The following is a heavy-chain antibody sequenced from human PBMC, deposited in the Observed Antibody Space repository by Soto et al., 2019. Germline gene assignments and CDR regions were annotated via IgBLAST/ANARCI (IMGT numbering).Heavy chain of an antibody. CDR2: ISYDGSNK. V-gene: IGHV3-30*18. CDR1: GFTFSSYG. Sequence: QVQLVESGGGVVQPGRSLRLSCAASGFTFSSYGMHWVRQAPGKGLEWVAVISYDGSNKYYADSVKGRFTISRDNSKNTLYLQMNSLRAEDTAVYYCANDHYGSGSYYIPHGMDVWGQGTTVTVSS. CDR3: ANDHYGSGSYYIPHGMDV. J-gene: IGHJ6*02. D-gene: IGHD3-10*01.